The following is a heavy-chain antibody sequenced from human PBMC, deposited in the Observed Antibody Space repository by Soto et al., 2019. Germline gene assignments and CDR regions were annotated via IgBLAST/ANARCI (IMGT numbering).Heavy chain of an antibody. V-gene: IGHV3-23*01. J-gene: IGHJ4*02. CDR3: AKTDKFNSQSSGWANRFDS. CDR1: RFTFSNYA. CDR2: ITSGGDT. D-gene: IGHD6-19*01. Sequence: PGGSLRLSCAASRFTFSNYAMTWVRQAPGKGLEWVSTITSGGDTYFGDTVKGRFTISRDISKSTLYLQMDSLRAEDTAVYYCAKTDKFNSQSSGWANRFDSWGQGTLVTVSS.